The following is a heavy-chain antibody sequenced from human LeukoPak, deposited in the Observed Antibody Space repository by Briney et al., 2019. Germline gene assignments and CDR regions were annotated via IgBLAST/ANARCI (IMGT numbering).Heavy chain of an antibody. CDR1: GGSFSGYY. J-gene: IGHJ5*02. Sequence: SETLSLTCAVYGGSFSGYYWSWIRQPPGKGLEWIGEINHSGSTNYNPSLKSRVTISVDTSKNQFSLKLSSVTAADTAVYYCARAKYYDFWSGYPYRGNWFDPWGQGTLVTVSS. CDR2: INHSGST. D-gene: IGHD3-3*01. V-gene: IGHV4-34*01. CDR3: ARAKYYDFWSGYPYRGNWFDP.